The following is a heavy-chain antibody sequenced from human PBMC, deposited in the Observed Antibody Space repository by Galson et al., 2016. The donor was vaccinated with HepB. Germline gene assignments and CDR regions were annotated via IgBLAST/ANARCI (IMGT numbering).Heavy chain of an antibody. V-gene: IGHV3-15*05. CDR3: TTWDWGLDC. J-gene: IGHJ4*02. D-gene: IGHD3/OR15-3a*01. Sequence: SLRLSCAVSGLSVSDAWMNWVRQAPGKGLEWVGNIRNKRDGGTADYGATVKGRFTTSRDDSKNTLYLQMSSLKTDDTAVYFCTTWDWGLDCWGQGPLVTVSS. CDR1: GLSVSDAW. CDR2: IRNKRDGGTA.